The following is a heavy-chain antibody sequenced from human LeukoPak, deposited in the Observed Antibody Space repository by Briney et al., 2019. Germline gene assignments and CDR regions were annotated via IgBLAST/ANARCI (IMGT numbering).Heavy chain of an antibody. CDR3: ARGIIAAAGTV. Sequence: GASVKVSCKASGYTFTSYDINWVRQATGQGLEWMGWMSPNSGNTGYAQKFQGRVTMTRNTSVSTAYMELSSLRSEDTAVYYCARGIIAAAGTVWGQGTLVTVSS. D-gene: IGHD6-13*01. CDR2: MSPNSGNT. CDR1: GYTFTSYD. J-gene: IGHJ4*02. V-gene: IGHV1-8*01.